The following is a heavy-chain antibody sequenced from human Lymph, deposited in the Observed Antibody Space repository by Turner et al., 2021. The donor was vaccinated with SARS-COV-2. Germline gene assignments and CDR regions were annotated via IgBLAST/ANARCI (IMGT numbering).Heavy chain of an antibody. CDR3: AKEGLSGRRLQFVPYFAY. Sequence: EVKLVESGGGVVQPGGYLRLSCAASGFTFDDYAMHWVRQAPGKGLECVSLISVDGGSTYYADSVKGRFTISRDDSKNSLYLQINSLRTEDTSLYYCAKEGLSGRRLQFVPYFAYWGQGTLVSVSS. J-gene: IGHJ4*02. CDR1: GFTFDDYA. V-gene: IGHV3-43*02. D-gene: IGHD5-12*01. CDR2: ISVDGGST.